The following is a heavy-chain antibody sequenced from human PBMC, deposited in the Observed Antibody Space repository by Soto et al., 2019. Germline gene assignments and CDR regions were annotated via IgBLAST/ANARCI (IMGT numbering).Heavy chain of an antibody. CDR1: GFTFSSYS. J-gene: IGHJ6*03. Sequence: GGSLRLSCAASGFTFSSYSMNWVRQAPGKGLEWVSYISSSSTTIYYADPVKGRFTISRDNAKNSLYLQMNSLRAEDTAVYYCARDHGFRSGFGELSYDYYYYYMDVWGKGTTVTVSS. D-gene: IGHD3-10*01. V-gene: IGHV3-48*01. CDR3: ARDHGFRSGFGELSYDYYYYYMDV. CDR2: ISSSSTTI.